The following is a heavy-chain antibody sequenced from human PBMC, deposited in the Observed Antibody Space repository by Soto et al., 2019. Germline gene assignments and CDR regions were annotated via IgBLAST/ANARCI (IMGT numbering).Heavy chain of an antibody. CDR3: ARGKIPLSYRRAPYFDY. CDR1: GGSFSGYY. J-gene: IGHJ4*02. D-gene: IGHD5-18*01. Sequence: PWETLSLTCAVHGGSFSGYYWSWIRQPPGKGLEWIGEINHSGSTNYNPSVKSRVTISVDTSKNQFSLKLRSVNAADTAVYYCARGKIPLSYRRAPYFDYWGQGTLVTVYS. V-gene: IGHV4-34*01. CDR2: INHSGST.